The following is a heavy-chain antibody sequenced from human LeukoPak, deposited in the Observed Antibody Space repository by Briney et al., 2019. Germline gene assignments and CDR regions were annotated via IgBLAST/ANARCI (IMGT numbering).Heavy chain of an antibody. CDR1: GFTFSSYW. J-gene: IGHJ3*02. Sequence: PGGSLRLSCAASGFTFSSYWMSWVRQAPGKGLEWVANIKQDGSERYYVDSVKGRLTISRDNAKNSLYLQMNSLRAEDTAVYYCARDPKQWLADAFDIWGQGTMVTVSS. V-gene: IGHV3-7*01. D-gene: IGHD6-19*01. CDR2: IKQDGSER. CDR3: ARDPKQWLADAFDI.